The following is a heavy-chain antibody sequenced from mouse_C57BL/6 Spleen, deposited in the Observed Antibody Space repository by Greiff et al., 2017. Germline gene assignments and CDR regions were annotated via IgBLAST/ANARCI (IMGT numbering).Heavy chain of an antibody. Sequence: QVQLQQPGAELVKPGASVKLSCKASGYTFTSYWMQWVKQRPGQGLEWIGEIDPSDSYTNYNQKFKGKATLTVDTSSSTAYMQLSSLTFEDSAVYYCARMALITTVVATDYWGQVTTLTVSS. CDR3: ARMALITTVVATDY. J-gene: IGHJ2*01. CDR2: IDPSDSYT. V-gene: IGHV1-50*01. CDR1: GYTFTSYW. D-gene: IGHD1-1*01.